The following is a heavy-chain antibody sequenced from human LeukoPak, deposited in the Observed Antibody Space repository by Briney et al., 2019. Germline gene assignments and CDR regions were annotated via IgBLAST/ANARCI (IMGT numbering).Heavy chain of an antibody. V-gene: IGHV4-59*12. CDR3: ARWYRYYDFWSGPFRPNNWFDP. CDR2: IYYSGST. Sequence: SETLSLTCTVSGGSITSYYWSWIRQPPGKGLEWIGSIYYSGSTNYNPSLKSRVTISVDTSKNQFSLKLSSVTAADTAVYYCARWYRYYDFWSGPFRPNNWFDPWGQGTLVTVSS. CDR1: GGSITSYY. D-gene: IGHD3-3*01. J-gene: IGHJ5*02.